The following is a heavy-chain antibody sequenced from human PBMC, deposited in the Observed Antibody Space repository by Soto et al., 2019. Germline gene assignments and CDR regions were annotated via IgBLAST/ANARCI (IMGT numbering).Heavy chain of an antibody. D-gene: IGHD6-19*01. J-gene: IGHJ4*02. V-gene: IGHV3-74*01. CDR1: GFTFSSYW. Sequence: PGGSLRLSCAASGFTFSSYWMHWVCQAPGKGLVWVSRINSDGSSTSYADSVKGRFTISRDNAKNTLYLQMNSLRAEDTAVYYCARVYSSGWYDLDYWGQGTLVTVSS. CDR3: ARVYSSGWYDLDY. CDR2: INSDGSST.